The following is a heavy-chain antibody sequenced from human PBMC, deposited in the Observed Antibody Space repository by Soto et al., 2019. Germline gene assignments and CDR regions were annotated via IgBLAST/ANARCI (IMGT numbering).Heavy chain of an antibody. V-gene: IGHV3-33*01. J-gene: IGHJ4*02. CDR2: IWYDGSNK. CDR3: AREDTGYSSSWYAYDY. D-gene: IGHD6-13*01. CDR1: GFTFSSYG. Sequence: GGSLRLSCAASGFTFSSYGMHWVRQAPGKGLEWVAVIWYDGSNKYYADSVKGRFTISRDNSKNTLYLQMNNLRAEDTAVYYCAREDTGYSSSWYAYDYWGQGTLVTVSS.